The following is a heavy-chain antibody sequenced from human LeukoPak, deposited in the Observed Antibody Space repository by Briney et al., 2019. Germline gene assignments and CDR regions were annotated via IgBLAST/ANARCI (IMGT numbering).Heavy chain of an antibody. CDR2: ISSSSSYI. D-gene: IGHD3-10*01. CDR1: GFTFTNYA. J-gene: IGHJ4*02. Sequence: GGSLRLSCAASGFTFTNYAMSWVRQAPGKGLEWVSSISSSSSYIYYADSVKGRFTISRDNAKNSLYLQMNSLRAEDTAVYYCARDRGVRGVLKIPFDYWGQGTLVTVSS. V-gene: IGHV3-21*01. CDR3: ARDRGVRGVLKIPFDY.